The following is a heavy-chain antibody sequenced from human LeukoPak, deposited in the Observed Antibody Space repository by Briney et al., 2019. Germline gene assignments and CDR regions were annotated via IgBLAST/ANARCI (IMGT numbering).Heavy chain of an antibody. CDR2: IYYSGST. CDR3: ARVGGGYCSGGSCYSGFLIDG. Sequence: SETLSLTCTVPGGSISSYYWSWIRQPPGKGLEWIAHIYYSGSTNYNPSLKSRVTISVYTSTNQFSLKLSSGTAADTAVYYCARVGGGYCSGGSCYSGFLIDGWGQGTLVTVSS. V-gene: IGHV4-59*01. J-gene: IGHJ5*02. CDR1: GGSISSYY. D-gene: IGHD2-15*01.